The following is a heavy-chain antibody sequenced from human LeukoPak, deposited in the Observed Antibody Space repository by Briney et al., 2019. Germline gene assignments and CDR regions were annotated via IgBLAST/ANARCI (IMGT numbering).Heavy chain of an antibody. V-gene: IGHV4-39*01. CDR1: GDSISSTYFY. CDR2: IFYSGGT. D-gene: IGHD1-26*01. CDR3: ARHHTGATIRWDF. J-gene: IGHJ4*02. Sequence: PSETLSLTCTVSGDSISSTYFYWGWIRRHPGKGLEWIGSIFYSGGTYHNPSLKSRVTLSVDTSKNQFSLKLTSVTAADTAVYFCARHHTGATIRWDFWGQGTLVTVSS.